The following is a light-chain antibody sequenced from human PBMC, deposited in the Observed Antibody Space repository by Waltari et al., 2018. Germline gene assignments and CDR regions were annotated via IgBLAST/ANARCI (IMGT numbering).Light chain of an antibody. Sequence: EIVLTHPPDTLSLSPGERATLSCRASQSVSSSYLAWYQQKPGQAPSPLIYGASSRATGVPDRFSGSGSGTDFTLTISRLEPEDFAVYYCQQYGISPGTFGQGTKLEIK. CDR2: GAS. V-gene: IGKV3-20*01. CDR3: QQYGISPGT. J-gene: IGKJ2*01. CDR1: QSVSSSY.